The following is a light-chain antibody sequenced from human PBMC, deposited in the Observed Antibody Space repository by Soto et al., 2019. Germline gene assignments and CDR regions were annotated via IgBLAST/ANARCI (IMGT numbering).Light chain of an antibody. CDR2: DVS. CDR3: ISHVGHSNV. CDR1: SSDVGGSDY. J-gene: IGLJ1*01. V-gene: IGLV2-8*01. Sequence: QSALTQPPSASESSGQSVTISCTGTSSDVGGSDYVSWYQHHPGKAPKLMIYDVSKRPSGVPDRFSGSKSGNMASLTVSGLQADDEADYYCISHVGHSNVFATGTKLTVL.